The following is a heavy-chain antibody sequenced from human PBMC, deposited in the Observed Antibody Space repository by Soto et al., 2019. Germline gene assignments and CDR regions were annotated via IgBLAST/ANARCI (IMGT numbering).Heavy chain of an antibody. V-gene: IGHV4-59*01. Sequence: QVQLQESGPGLVKPSETLSLTCTVSGGSISRYYWNWIRQPPGQGLEWIGNIYYTGNTNYTPSLKSRVTISLDTSKNQFSLKLTSVTAADTAVYYCASARYTTYLASYYCYGLDVWGLGTTVTVSS. CDR2: IYYTGNT. CDR1: GGSISRYY. D-gene: IGHD1-1*01. J-gene: IGHJ6*02. CDR3: ASARYTTYLASYYCYGLDV.